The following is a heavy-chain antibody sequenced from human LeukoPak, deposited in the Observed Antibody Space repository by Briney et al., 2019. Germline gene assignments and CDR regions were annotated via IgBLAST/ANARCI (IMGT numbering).Heavy chain of an antibody. D-gene: IGHD6-19*01. CDR3: ARSHSSLRWFDP. CDR1: GGSISSSSYY. V-gene: IGHV4-39*07. Sequence: SETLSLTCTVSGGSISSSSYYWRRIRQPPGRGLERIGSIHYSGNTNYNPSLNSRATISVDTSKNQFSLKLSSVTAADTAVYYCARSHSSLRWFDPWGQGTLVTVSS. CDR2: IHYSGNT. J-gene: IGHJ5*02.